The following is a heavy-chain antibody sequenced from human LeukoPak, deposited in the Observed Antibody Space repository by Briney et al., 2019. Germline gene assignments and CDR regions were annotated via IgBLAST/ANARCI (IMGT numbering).Heavy chain of an antibody. V-gene: IGHV3-13*01. J-gene: IGHJ4*02. Sequence: GGSLRLSCAASGFTFSSYDVHWVRQATGRGLEWVSGMGTAGDTYYAGSVKGRFTISREDAKNSFYLQLNSLRAGDTAVYYCAALGGSIYWGQGTVVTVSS. CDR1: GFTFSSYD. CDR2: MGTAGDT. CDR3: AALGGSIY. D-gene: IGHD1-26*01.